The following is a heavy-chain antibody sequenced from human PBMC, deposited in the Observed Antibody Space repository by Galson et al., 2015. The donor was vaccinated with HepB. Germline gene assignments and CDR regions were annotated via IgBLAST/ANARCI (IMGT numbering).Heavy chain of an antibody. CDR3: ARGKVGSCGGGSCLNWFDP. Sequence: SLRLSCAASGFIFTNYAMHWVRQAPGKGLEYVSTVTSNGGSTYYANSVKGRFTISRDNSKNTLYLQMGGLRPEDMAVYYCARGKVGSCGGGSCLNWFDPWGQGTLVTVSS. CDR2: VTSNGGST. V-gene: IGHV3-64*01. J-gene: IGHJ5*02. CDR1: GFIFTNYA. D-gene: IGHD2-15*01.